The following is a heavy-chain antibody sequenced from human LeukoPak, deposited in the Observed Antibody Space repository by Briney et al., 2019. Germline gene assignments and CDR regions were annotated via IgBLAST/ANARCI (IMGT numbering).Heavy chain of an antibody. D-gene: IGHD6-13*01. Sequence: GGSLRLSCAASGFTFSSYGMHWVRHATGKGLEWVSAIGTAGDTYYPGSVKGRFTISRENAKNSLYLQMNSLRAGDTAVYYCARGRGAAGPFDYWGQGTLVTVSS. CDR3: ARGRGAAGPFDY. J-gene: IGHJ4*02. V-gene: IGHV3-13*01. CDR1: GFTFSSYG. CDR2: IGTAGDT.